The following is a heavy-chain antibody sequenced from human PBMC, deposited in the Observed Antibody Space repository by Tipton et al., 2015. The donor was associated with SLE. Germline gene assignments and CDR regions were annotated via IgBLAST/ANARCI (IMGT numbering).Heavy chain of an antibody. CDR1: GGSFCSNF. J-gene: IGHJ6*03. V-gene: IGHV4-59*01. CDR3: ASGGTPAFMAV. CDR2: FSYIGGS. D-gene: IGHD2-2*01. Sequence: TLSLTCTVSGGSFCSNFLTWFRQPPGEELQWIGYFSYIGGSNYNPSLKSRVSMSVDMSKNQFSLNLSSVTAADTAVYYCASGGTPAFMAVWGEGTTVTVSS.